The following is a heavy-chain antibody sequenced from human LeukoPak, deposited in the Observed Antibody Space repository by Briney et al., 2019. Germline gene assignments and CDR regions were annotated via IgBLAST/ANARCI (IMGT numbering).Heavy chain of an antibody. CDR1: GYTFTSYG. D-gene: IGHD2-2*01. CDR2: INPNSGGT. V-gene: IGHV1-2*02. CDR3: ARGDCSSSSCWFDP. J-gene: IGHJ5*02. Sequence: ASVKVSCKASGYTFTSYGISWVRQAPGQGLEWMGWINPNSGGTNYAQKFQGRVTMTSDTSISTAYMELSSLRSDDTAVYYCARGDCSSSSCWFDPWGQGTLVTVSS.